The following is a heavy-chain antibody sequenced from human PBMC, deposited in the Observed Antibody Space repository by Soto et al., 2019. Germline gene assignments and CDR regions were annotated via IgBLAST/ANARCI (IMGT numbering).Heavy chain of an antibody. CDR1: GFTFSTYW. J-gene: IGHJ6*02. V-gene: IGHV3-7*01. CDR3: VRDWSTFWGMDV. Sequence: SLRLSCAASGFTFSTYWMNWVRQAPGKGLEWVANIKQDGSEKYYVDSVKGRFAISRDKAKDSLFLQMNNLRAEDTAVYYCVRDWSTFWGMDVWGQGTTVTVSS. CDR2: IKQDGSEK.